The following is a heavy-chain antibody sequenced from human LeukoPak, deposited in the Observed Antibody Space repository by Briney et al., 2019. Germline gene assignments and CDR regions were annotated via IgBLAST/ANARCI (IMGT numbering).Heavy chain of an antibody. V-gene: IGHV3-49*04. J-gene: IGHJ4*02. CDR1: GFAFEDFA. CDR3: SRNALVDFDY. CDR2: IRRRASSGAT. Sequence: PGQSLRLSGTTSGFAFEDFAMGWVRQPAGEGMEWVGLIRRRASSGATEYTASVKGRFIISRDDSKGIAYLQMNSLKTADTAVYYCSRNALVDFDYWGQGSRVIVSP.